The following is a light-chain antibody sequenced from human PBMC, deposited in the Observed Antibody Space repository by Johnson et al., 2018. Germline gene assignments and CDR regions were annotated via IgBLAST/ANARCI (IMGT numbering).Light chain of an antibody. CDR3: GTWDSSLSAVNV. Sequence: QSVLTQPPSVSAAPGQKVTISCSGSSSNIGNNYVSWYQQLPGTAPKILIYENNKRPSGIPDRFSGSKSGTSATLGITGLPTGDEADYYCGTWDSSLSAVNVFGTGTKVTVL. CDR2: ENN. J-gene: IGLJ1*01. CDR1: SSNIGNNY. V-gene: IGLV1-51*02.